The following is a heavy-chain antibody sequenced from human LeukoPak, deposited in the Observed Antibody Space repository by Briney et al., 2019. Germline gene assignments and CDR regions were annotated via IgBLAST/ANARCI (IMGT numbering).Heavy chain of an antibody. D-gene: IGHD3-22*01. Sequence: GGSLGLSCAASGFTFSSYGMHWVRQAPGKGLEWVAVISYDGSNKYYADSVKGRFTISRDNAKNSLDLQMNSLRAEDTAVYYCARDGDSSGRTAFDIWGQGTMVTVSS. J-gene: IGHJ3*02. CDR2: ISYDGSNK. CDR3: ARDGDSSGRTAFDI. CDR1: GFTFSSYG. V-gene: IGHV3-30*12.